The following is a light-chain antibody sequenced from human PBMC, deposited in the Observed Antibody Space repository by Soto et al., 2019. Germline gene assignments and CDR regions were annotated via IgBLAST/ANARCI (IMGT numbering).Light chain of an antibody. Sequence: EIVLTQSPGSLSLSPGEGATLSCRASQSVSSTFLAWYQHKPGRPPRLLIYGASSRATDIPDRFSGGGSGTDFTLTIIRLEPEDFAVYYCQQYGSSPWTFGQGTKVEIK. J-gene: IGKJ1*01. CDR2: GAS. CDR1: QSVSSTF. V-gene: IGKV3-20*01. CDR3: QQYGSSPWT.